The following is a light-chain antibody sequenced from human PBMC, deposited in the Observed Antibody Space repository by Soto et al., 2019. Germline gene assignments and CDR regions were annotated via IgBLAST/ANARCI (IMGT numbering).Light chain of an antibody. CDR1: QSISTY. CDR3: QQSSSTPRT. V-gene: IGKV1-39*01. J-gene: IGKJ1*01. Sequence: DIQMTQSPSSLSASVGDEVTITCRASQSISTYLNWYQQTPGKAPKLLLYAASTLQSGVPSRFSGSGSGTDFTLSISSLQPEDFATYYCQQSSSTPRTFGQGTQVEIK. CDR2: AAS.